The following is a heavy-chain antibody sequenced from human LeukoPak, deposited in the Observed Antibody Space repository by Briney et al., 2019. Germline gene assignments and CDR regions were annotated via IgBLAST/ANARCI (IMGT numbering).Heavy chain of an antibody. CDR2: ISSNGGST. D-gene: IGHD2-15*01. V-gene: IGHV3-64*01. CDR1: GFTFSSYA. CDR3: ATDEGFCSGGRCHISGFDY. J-gene: IGHJ4*02. Sequence: GGSLRLSCAASGFTFSSYAMHWVRQAPGKGLEYVSAISSNGGSTYYANSVKGRFTISRDNSKNTLYLQMGSLRAEDTAVYYCATDEGFCSGGRCHISGFDYWGQGILVTVSS.